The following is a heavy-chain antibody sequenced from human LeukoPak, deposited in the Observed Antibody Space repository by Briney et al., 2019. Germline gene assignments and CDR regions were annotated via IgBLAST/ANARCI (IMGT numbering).Heavy chain of an antibody. Sequence: GGSLRLSCAASGFTFSSYSMNWVRQAPGKGLEWVSSISSSSSYIYYADSVKGRFTISRDNAKNSLYLQMNSLRAEDTAVYYCARGRLDYDFWSGYFHNYMDVWGKGTTVTVSS. CDR3: ARGRLDYDFWSGYFHNYMDV. CDR2: ISSSSSYI. V-gene: IGHV3-21*01. CDR1: GFTFSSYS. D-gene: IGHD3-3*01. J-gene: IGHJ6*03.